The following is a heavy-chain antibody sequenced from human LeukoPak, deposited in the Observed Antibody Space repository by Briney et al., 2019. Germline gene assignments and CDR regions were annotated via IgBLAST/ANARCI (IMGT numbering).Heavy chain of an antibody. D-gene: IGHD1-1*01. CDR1: GFTFNNYW. V-gene: IGHV3-74*01. CDR3: ARRGTGHGMDV. CDR2: INNDGSSA. Sequence: GGSLRLSCAASGFTFNNYWIHWVGQVPGKGRVWVSRINNDGSSASYVDSVKGRFTIFRDNAKNTLFLQMNSLRAEDMAVYYCARRGTGHGMDVWGQGTTVIVSS. J-gene: IGHJ6*02.